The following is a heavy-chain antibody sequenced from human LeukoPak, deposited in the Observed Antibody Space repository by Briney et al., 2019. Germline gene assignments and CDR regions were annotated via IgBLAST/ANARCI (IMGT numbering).Heavy chain of an antibody. D-gene: IGHD1-26*01. CDR1: GDSISSYY. CDR3: ARDVVGGGNFDY. J-gene: IGHJ4*02. Sequence: KPSETLSLTCTVSGDSISSYYWSWIRQPPGKGLEWIGCSYYSGSTNYNPSLKSRVTISVDTSKNQFSLKLSSGTAADTAVYYCARDVVGGGNFDYWGQGTLVTVSS. V-gene: IGHV4-59*01. CDR2: SYYSGST.